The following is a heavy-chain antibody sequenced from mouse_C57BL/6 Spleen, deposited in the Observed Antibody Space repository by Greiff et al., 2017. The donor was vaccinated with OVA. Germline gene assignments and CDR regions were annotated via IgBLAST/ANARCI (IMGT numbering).Heavy chain of an antibody. J-gene: IGHJ4*01. D-gene: IGHD1-1*01. CDR3: ARNYYGSSYEGSYYAMDY. CDR2: IRNKANGYTT. CDR1: GFTFTDYY. Sequence: EVQRVESGGGLVQPGGSLSLSCAASGFTFTDYYMSWVRQPPGKALEWLGFIRNKANGYTTEYSASVKGRFTISRDNSQSILYLQMNALRAEDSATYYCARNYYGSSYEGSYYAMDYWGQGTSVTVSS. V-gene: IGHV7-3*01.